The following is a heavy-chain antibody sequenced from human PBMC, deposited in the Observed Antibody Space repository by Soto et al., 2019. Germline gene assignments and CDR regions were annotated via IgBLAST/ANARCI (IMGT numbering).Heavy chain of an antibody. J-gene: IGHJ4*02. CDR3: ARGASGSYKVDY. V-gene: IGHV3-74*01. D-gene: IGHD3-10*01. Sequence: EVQLVESGGGLLQPGGSLRLSCAASGVTFSSYWMHWVRQTPGKGLVWVSRMNFAGTTINYADSVKGRFTISRDNAKNALYLQINSLRAEDTAVYYCARGASGSYKVDYWGQGTLVIVSS. CDR2: MNFAGTTI. CDR1: GVTFSSYW.